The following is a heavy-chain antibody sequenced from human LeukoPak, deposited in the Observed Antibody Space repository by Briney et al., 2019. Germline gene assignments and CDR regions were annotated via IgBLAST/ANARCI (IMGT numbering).Heavy chain of an antibody. J-gene: IGHJ4*02. D-gene: IGHD6-19*01. CDR3: ARDLTSSGWYPYYFDY. V-gene: IGHV3-53*01. Sequence: GGSLRLSCAASGFTVSSNYMSWVRQAPGKGLEWVSVIYSGGSTYYADSVKGRFTISRDNSKNTLYLQMNSLRAEDTAVYYCARDLTSSGWYPYYFDYWGQGTLVTVSS. CDR1: GFTVSSNY. CDR2: IYSGGST.